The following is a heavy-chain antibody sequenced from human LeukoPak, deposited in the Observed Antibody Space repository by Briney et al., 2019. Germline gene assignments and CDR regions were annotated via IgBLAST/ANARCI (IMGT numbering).Heavy chain of an antibody. CDR1: GYTSTRNG. V-gene: IGHV1-18*01. J-gene: IGHJ4*02. CDR2: ISGDNGNT. Sequence: ASVKVSCKVFGYTSTRNGIGWLRQAPGQGLEWMGWISGDNGNTNYAQKLQGRVTMTTDTSTSTAYMELRSLRSDDTAVYYCARAPLYGSCEYWGQGTLVTVSS. CDR3: ARAPLYGSCEY. D-gene: IGHD6-6*01.